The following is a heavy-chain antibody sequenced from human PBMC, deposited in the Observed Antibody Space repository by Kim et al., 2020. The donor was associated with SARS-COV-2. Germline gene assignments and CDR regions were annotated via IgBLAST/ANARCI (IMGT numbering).Heavy chain of an antibody. D-gene: IGHD3-22*01. CDR3: ARGASSGDRGY. V-gene: IGHV3-11*01. J-gene: IGHJ4*02. Sequence: IYYADSVKGRFTISRDNAKNSLYLQMNSLRAEDTAVYYCARGASSGDRGYWGQGTLVTVSS. CDR2: I.